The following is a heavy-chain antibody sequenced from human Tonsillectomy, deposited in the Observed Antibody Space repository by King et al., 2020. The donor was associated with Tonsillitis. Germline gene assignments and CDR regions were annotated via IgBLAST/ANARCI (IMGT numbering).Heavy chain of an antibody. CDR2: IYYSGST. V-gene: IGHV4-59*08. Sequence: QLQESGPGLVKPSETLSLTCTVSGGSISSYYWSWIRQPPGKGLEWIGYIYYSGSTNYNPSLKTRVTISVDTSKNQFSLKLSSMTAADTAVYYCAKHEYSSSPFDYWGQGTLVTVSS. CDR1: GGSISSYY. CDR3: AKHEYSSSPFDY. J-gene: IGHJ4*02. D-gene: IGHD6-6*01.